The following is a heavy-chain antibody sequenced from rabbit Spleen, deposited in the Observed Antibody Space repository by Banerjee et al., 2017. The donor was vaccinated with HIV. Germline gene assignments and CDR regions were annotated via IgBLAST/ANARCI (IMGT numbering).Heavy chain of an antibody. CDR3: ARDLTGVIGWNFGW. D-gene: IGHD1-1*01. V-gene: IGHV1S45*01. CDR2: IAGSSSGFT. J-gene: IGHJ4*01. Sequence: QEQLEESGGDLVKPGASLTLTCTASGFSFSSSDYMCWVRQAPGKGLEWISCIAGSSSGFTYSASWAKGRSTFSKSSSTTVTLQMTSLTVADTATYFCARDLTGVIGWNFGWWGQGTLVTVS. CDR1: GFSFSSSDY.